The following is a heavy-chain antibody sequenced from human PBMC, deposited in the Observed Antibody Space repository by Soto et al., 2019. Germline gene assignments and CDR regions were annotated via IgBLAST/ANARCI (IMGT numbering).Heavy chain of an antibody. D-gene: IGHD3-3*01. J-gene: IGHJ4*02. CDR2: INHSGST. Sequence: PSETLSLTCAVYGGSFSGYYWSWIRQPPGKGLEWIGEINHSGSTNYNPSLKSRVTISVDTSKNQFSLKLSSVTAADTAVYYCAREKTRITIFGVVINRAPRGSFDYWGQGTLVTVSS. V-gene: IGHV4-34*01. CDR3: AREKTRITIFGVVINRAPRGSFDY. CDR1: GGSFSGYY.